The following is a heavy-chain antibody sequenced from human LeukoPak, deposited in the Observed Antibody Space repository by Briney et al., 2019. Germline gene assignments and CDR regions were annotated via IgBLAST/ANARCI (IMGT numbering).Heavy chain of an antibody. V-gene: IGHV3-11*01. J-gene: IGHJ6*02. Sequence: GGSLRLSCAASGFTFSDYYMSWIRQAPGKGLEWVQYISSSGSTIYYADSVKGRFTISRDNAKNSLYLQMNSLRAEDTAVHYCARDLRIAAAGNFYYYYGMDVWGQGTTVTVSS. CDR3: ARDLRIAAAGNFYYYYGMDV. D-gene: IGHD6-13*01. CDR2: ISSSGSTI. CDR1: GFTFSDYY.